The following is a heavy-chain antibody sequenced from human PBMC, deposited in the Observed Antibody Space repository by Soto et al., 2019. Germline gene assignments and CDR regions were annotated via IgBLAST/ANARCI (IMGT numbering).Heavy chain of an antibody. Sequence: ASVKVSCKASGYTFTGYYMHWVRQAPGQGLEWMGWINPNSGGTNYAQKFQGWVTMTRDASISTASMELSSLRSEDTAVYYCAIIYSTGPYFDYWGQGTLVTVSS. CDR1: GYTFTGYY. CDR2: INPNSGGT. V-gene: IGHV1-2*04. J-gene: IGHJ4*02. D-gene: IGHD6-13*01. CDR3: AIIYSTGPYFDY.